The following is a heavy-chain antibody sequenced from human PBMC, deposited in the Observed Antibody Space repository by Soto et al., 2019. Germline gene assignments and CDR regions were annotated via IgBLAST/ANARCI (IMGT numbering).Heavy chain of an antibody. Sequence: SETLSLTCTVSGGSISSYYWSWIRQPPGKGLEWIGYIYYSGSTNYNPSLKSRVTISVDTSKNQFSLKLSSVTAADTAVYYCARPQGRQGWDWFDPWGQGTLVTVSS. CDR1: GGSISSYY. D-gene: IGHD6-19*01. CDR3: ARPQGRQGWDWFDP. V-gene: IGHV4-59*08. CDR2: IYYSGST. J-gene: IGHJ5*02.